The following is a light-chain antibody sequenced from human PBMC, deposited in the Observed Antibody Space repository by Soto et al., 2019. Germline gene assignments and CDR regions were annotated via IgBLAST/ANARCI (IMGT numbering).Light chain of an antibody. Sequence: EIVFTQSPATLALSPGERATLSCRASQSVSSYLAWYQQKPGQAPRLLIYDASNRATGIPARFSGSGSGTDFTLAISSLEPEDFAVYYCQQRSNWPPYTFGQGT. CDR2: DAS. CDR1: QSVSSY. J-gene: IGKJ2*01. V-gene: IGKV3-11*01. CDR3: QQRSNWPPYT.